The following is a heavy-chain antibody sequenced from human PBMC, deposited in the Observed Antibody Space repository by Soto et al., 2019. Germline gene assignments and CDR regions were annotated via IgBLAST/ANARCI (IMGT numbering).Heavy chain of an antibody. D-gene: IGHD3-22*01. CDR2: IIPIFITV. CDR3: VGYYYDTRGYYFDN. V-gene: IGHV1-69*01. J-gene: IGHJ4*02. Sequence: SEKVCCKAAARTFRIYAISWVRQAPGKGLEWIGGIIPIFITVNYVQKFQRRVTITEDESTSTAYMELSSLSSEDTAVYYCVGYYYDTRGYYFDNWGQGTLVTVP. CDR1: ARTFRIYA.